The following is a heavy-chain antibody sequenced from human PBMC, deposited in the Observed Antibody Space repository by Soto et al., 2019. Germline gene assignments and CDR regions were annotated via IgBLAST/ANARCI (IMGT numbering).Heavy chain of an antibody. J-gene: IGHJ5*02. V-gene: IGHV3-74*03. D-gene: IGHD3-16*01. CDR1: GSTFRMFW. CDR2: MNPDGTII. Sequence: GGSLRLSCEVSGSTFRMFWMHWVRQDPGKGLVWVSGMNPDGTIIKYGDAVKGRFTISRDNANSTLYLQMDSVRVEDTGVYYCVKRGEYASGFGHWGQGTLVTVSS. CDR3: VKRGEYASGFGH.